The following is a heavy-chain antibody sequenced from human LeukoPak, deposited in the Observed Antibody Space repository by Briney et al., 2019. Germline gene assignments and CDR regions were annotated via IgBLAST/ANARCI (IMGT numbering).Heavy chain of an antibody. D-gene: IGHD3-3*01. CDR2: IYTSGST. CDR3: ARGKTIFGVVIIHHASDI. J-gene: IGHJ3*02. V-gene: IGHV4-61*02. Sequence: PSQTLSLTCTVSGGSISSGSYYWSWIRQPAGKGLEWIGRIYTSGSTNYNPSLKSRVTISVDTSKNQFSLKLSSVTAADTAVYYCARGKTIFGVVIIHHASDIWGQGTMVTVSS. CDR1: GGSISSGSYY.